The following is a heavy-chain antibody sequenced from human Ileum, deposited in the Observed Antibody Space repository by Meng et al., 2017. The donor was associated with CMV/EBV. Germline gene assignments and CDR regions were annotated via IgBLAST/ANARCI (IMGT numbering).Heavy chain of an antibody. V-gene: IGHV4-34*01. Sequence: QVQRQEWGPGLLKPSETLSLTCAVYGGSFSGYYWSWIRQVPGKGLEWIGEFNHYGSTNYNPSLKSRVTISVDTSKNQFSLKLSSVTAADTAVFYCARVWANGEGWFDPWGQGTLVTVSS. J-gene: IGHJ5*02. D-gene: IGHD2-8*01. CDR2: FNHYGST. CDR1: GGSFSGYY. CDR3: ARVWANGEGWFDP.